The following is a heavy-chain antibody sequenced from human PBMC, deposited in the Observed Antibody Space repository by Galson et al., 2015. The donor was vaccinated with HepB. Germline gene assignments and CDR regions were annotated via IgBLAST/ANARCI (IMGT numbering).Heavy chain of an antibody. V-gene: IGHV3-73*01. CDR3: TRYAYGDYGDVFDI. Sequence: SLRLSCAASGFTFSDLAIHWVRQASGKGLEWVGRIRSNGDNYATAYVASVKGRFTIYRDDSKNTAYLQMNSLKTEDTAVYYCTRYAYGDYGDVFDIWGQGTMVTVSP. CDR1: GFTFSDLA. D-gene: IGHD4-17*01. J-gene: IGHJ3*02. CDR2: IRSNGDNYAT.